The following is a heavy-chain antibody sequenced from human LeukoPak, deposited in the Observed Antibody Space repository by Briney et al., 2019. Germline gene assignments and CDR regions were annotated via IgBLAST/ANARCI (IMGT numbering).Heavy chain of an antibody. D-gene: IGHD6-13*01. J-gene: IGHJ4*02. CDR2: ISWNSSSI. CDR3: AKMAAAGTDYYFDY. CDR1: GFPFDDYA. Sequence: PGRSLPHSCAASGFPFDDYAMLWLRQAPAKGLGWVSGISWNSSSIGYADSVKGLFIISRDNAKNSLYLQMNSLRADDMALYYCAKMAAAGTDYYFDYWGQGTLVTVSS. V-gene: IGHV3-9*03.